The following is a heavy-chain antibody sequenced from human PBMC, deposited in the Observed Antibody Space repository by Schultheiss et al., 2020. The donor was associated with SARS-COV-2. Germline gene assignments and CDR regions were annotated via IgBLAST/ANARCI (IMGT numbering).Heavy chain of an antibody. D-gene: IGHD4-17*01. CDR3: ARDPAYGRFDP. CDR1: GFTFSSYW. V-gene: IGHV3-30*03. Sequence: GGSLRLSCAASGFTFSSYWMHWVRQAPGKGLEWVAVISYDGSNKYYADSVKGRFTISRDNSKNTLYLQMNSLRAEDTAVYYCARDPAYGRFDPWGQGTLVTVSS. J-gene: IGHJ5*02. CDR2: ISYDGSNK.